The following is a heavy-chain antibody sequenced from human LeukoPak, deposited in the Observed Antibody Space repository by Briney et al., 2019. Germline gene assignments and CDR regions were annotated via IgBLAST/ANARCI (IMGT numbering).Heavy chain of an antibody. J-gene: IGHJ4*02. CDR2: IYYSGST. CDR1: GGPISSGDYY. Sequence: SQTLSLTCTVSGGPISSGDYYWSWIRQPPGKGLEWIGYIYYSGSTYYNPSLKSRVTISVDTSKNQFSLKLSSVTAADTAVYYCARQTFWSGYPPSDYWGQGTLVTVSS. CDR3: ARQTFWSGYPPSDY. D-gene: IGHD3-3*01. V-gene: IGHV4-30-4*08.